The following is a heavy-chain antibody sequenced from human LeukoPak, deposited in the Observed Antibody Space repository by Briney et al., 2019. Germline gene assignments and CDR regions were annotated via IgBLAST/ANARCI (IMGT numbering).Heavy chain of an antibody. V-gene: IGHV3-53*01. CDR2: IYIDGNT. Sequence: GGSLRLSCAASGFSVTSKYMNWVRQAPGKGLEWVSVIYIDGNTYYADSVKGRFTISRDNSKNTLYLQMNTLRAEDTAVYYCARGGVVEALGSYGMDVWGQGTTVTVSS. CDR1: GFSVTSKY. D-gene: IGHD2-15*01. J-gene: IGHJ6*02. CDR3: ARGGVVEALGSYGMDV.